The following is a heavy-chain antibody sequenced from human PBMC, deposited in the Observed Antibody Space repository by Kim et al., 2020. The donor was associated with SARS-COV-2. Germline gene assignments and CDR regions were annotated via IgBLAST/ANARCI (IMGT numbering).Heavy chain of an antibody. V-gene: IGHV3-72*01. Sequence: GGSLRLSCAASGFTFSDHYMDWVRQAPGKGLEWVGRTRNKANSYTTEYAASVKGRFTISRDDSKNSLYLQMNSLKTEDTAVYYCARAYHMGALYYYGMDVWGQGTTVTVSS. CDR2: TRNKANSYTT. CDR3: ARAYHMGALYYYGMDV. D-gene: IGHD3-16*01. J-gene: IGHJ6*02. CDR1: GFTFSDHY.